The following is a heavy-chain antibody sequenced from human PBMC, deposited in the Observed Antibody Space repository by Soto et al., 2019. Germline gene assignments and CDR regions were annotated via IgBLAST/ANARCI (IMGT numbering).Heavy chain of an antibody. Sequence: QVQLQESGPGLVKPSQTLSLTCTVSGGSISSGDYYWSWIRQPPGKGLEWIGYIYYSGSTYYNPYLKSRVTISVDTSKTQYSLKLSSVTAADTAVYYCAREFNDYGDYVDYWGQGTLVTVSS. CDR2: IYYSGST. V-gene: IGHV4-30-4*01. CDR3: AREFNDYGDYVDY. J-gene: IGHJ4*02. CDR1: GGSISSGDYY. D-gene: IGHD4-17*01.